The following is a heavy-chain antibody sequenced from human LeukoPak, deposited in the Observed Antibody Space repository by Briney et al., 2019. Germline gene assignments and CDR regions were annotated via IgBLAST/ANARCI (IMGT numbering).Heavy chain of an antibody. CDR2: ISSSGNNI. V-gene: IGHV3-11*04. CDR3: ARAPPDCDCSNNICYTWYFDL. D-gene: IGHD2-2*02. Sequence: PGGSLRLSCAASGFTFSDYYITWIRQAPGKGLEWVSYISSSGNNIYYADSVKGRFTISRDNAKNSLYLQMDSLRAEDTAVYYCARAPPDCDCSNNICYTWYFDLWGRGTLVTVSS. J-gene: IGHJ2*01. CDR1: GFTFSDYY.